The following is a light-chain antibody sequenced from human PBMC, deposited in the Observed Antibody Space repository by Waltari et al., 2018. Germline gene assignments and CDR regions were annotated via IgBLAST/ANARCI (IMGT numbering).Light chain of an antibody. V-gene: IGLV3-25*03. J-gene: IGLJ2*01. CDR1: ALPKKY. Sequence: SYELTQPPSVSVSPGQTARNTCPGDALPKKYAYWYQPKPGQAPVLVIYRDRERPSGIPERFSGSSSGTTVTLTISGVQAEDEADYYCQSADSSGTYVVFGGGTKLTVL. CDR3: QSADSSGTYVV. CDR2: RDR.